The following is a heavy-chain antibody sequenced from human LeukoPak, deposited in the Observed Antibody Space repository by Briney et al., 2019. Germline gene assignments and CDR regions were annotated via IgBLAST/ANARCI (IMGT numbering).Heavy chain of an antibody. CDR3: ASSRSRGFDI. J-gene: IGHJ3*02. CDR1: GFTVSSNY. CDR2: TYSGGST. D-gene: IGHD6-6*01. Sequence: GGSLRLSCAASGFTVSSNYMSWVRQAPGKGLVWVSVTYSGGSTYYADSVKGRFTISRDNSKNTLYLQMNSLRAEDTAVYYCASSRSRGFDIWGQGTIGTGSS. V-gene: IGHV3-53*01.